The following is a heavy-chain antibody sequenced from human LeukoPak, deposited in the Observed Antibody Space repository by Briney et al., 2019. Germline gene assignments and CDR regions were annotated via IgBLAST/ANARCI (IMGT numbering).Heavy chain of an antibody. D-gene: IGHD1-1*01. CDR2: ISASGGNT. Sequence: GGSLRLSCATSGFTFSSYGMNWVRQAPGKGLEWVSGISASGGNTYYPDSVKGRFTISRDNSKNTMYLQMNSLRAEDTALYYCAKETTFMGPTPFDYWGQGTLVTVSS. J-gene: IGHJ4*02. CDR3: AKETTFMGPTPFDY. V-gene: IGHV3-23*01. CDR1: GFTFSSYG.